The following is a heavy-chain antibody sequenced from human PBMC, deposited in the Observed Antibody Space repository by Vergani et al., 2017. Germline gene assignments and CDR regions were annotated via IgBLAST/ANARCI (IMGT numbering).Heavy chain of an antibody. CDR1: GYTFTGYY. D-gene: IGHD2-2*01. CDR3: ERDSEDGSSISCHRSFDY. J-gene: IGHJ4*02. Sequence: QVQLVQSGAEVKKPGASVKVSCKASGYTFTGYYMHWVRQAPGQGLEWMGWINPNSGGTNYAQKLQGRVTMTTDTSTSTAYMELRSLRSDDTAVYYCERDSEDGSSISCHRSFDYWGQGTLVTVSS. CDR2: INPNSGGT. V-gene: IGHV1-2*02.